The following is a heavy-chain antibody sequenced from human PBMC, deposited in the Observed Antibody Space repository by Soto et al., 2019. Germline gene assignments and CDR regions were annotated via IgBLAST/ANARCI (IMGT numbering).Heavy chain of an antibody. CDR1: SDSSSSYK. D-gene: IGHD3-10*01. Sequence: QVQLQESGPGMVKPSETLSLTCTVSSDSSSSYKWSWIRQTPGTGLQWICYIDNDGGISYNPSLRSRITIDTSIDTSTKQVSLRLSSVTAADTAVYYCVRQGFGPLQGLVDVWGQGTTVTVSS. CDR3: VRQGFGPLQGLVDV. V-gene: IGHV4-59*08. J-gene: IGHJ6*02. CDR2: IDNDGGI.